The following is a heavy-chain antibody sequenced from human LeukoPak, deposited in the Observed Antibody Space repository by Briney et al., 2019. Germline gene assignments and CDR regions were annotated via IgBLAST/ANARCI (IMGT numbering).Heavy chain of an antibody. CDR2: ISGSGGST. V-gene: IGHV3-23*01. Sequence: GGSLRLSCVASGFTFSSYAMGWVRQAPGKGLEWVSAISGSGGSTPYADSVKGRFTISRDNSENTLSLQMSSLRAEDTAIYYCAKRRRAEAGPEDYWGQGTLVTVSS. CDR1: GFTFSSYA. CDR3: AKRRRAEAGPEDY. D-gene: IGHD6-19*01. J-gene: IGHJ4*02.